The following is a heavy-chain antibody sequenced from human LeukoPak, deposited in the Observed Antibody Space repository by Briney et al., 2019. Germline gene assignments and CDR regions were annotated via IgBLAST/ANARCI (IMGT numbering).Heavy chain of an antibody. J-gene: IGHJ5*02. CDR2: IYSSGST. CDR1: GGSITSYY. CDR3: ARHFKHVRSGTQHWFDP. V-gene: IGHV4-4*09. D-gene: IGHD1-14*01. Sequence: SETLSLTCTVSGGSITSYYWSWIRQPPGEGLELDWFIYSSGSTNYNPSLRRRLTISVDTSKNQFSLKLNSMTAADTAVYYCARHFKHVRSGTQHWFDPWGQGTLVTVSS.